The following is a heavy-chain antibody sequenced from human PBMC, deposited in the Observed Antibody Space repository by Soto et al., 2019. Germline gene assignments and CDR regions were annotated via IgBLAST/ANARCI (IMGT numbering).Heavy chain of an antibody. CDR1: GFTFSSYA. CDR3: AKEERGLRLGELTFDY. V-gene: IGHV3-23*01. CDR2: TSGSGGST. J-gene: IGHJ4*02. Sequence: EVQLLESGGGLVQPGGSLRLSCAASGFTFSSYAMSWVRQAPGKGLEWVSATSGSGGSTYYADSGKGRFTISSDNSKNTLYLQMNSLRAEDTALYYCAKEERGLRLGELTFDYWGQGTLVTVSS. D-gene: IGHD3-16*01.